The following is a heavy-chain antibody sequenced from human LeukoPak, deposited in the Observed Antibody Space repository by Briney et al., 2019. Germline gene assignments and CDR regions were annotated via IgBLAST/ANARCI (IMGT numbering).Heavy chain of an antibody. J-gene: IGHJ4*02. V-gene: IGHV3-21*01. CDR3: ARGKYSSGWFDY. CDR1: GFTFSSYS. D-gene: IGHD6-19*01. Sequence: GGSLRLSCAASGFTFSSYSMSWVRQAPGKGLEWVSSITTSSTYISYADSVKGRFTISRDNAKNSLYLQMNSLRAEDTAVYYCARGKYSSGWFDYWGQGALVTVSS. CDR2: ITTSSTYI.